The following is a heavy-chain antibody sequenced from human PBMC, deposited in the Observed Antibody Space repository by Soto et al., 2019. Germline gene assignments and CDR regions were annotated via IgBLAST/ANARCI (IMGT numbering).Heavy chain of an antibody. D-gene: IGHD1-26*01. V-gene: IGHV4-34*01. CDR3: ARGPRGRSRYYYYGMDV. J-gene: IGHJ6*02. CDR1: GRSFSGYY. CDR2: INHSGST. Sequence: PEETLSLTCAVYGRSFSGYYWSWIRQPPGKGLEWIGEINHSGSTNYNPSLKSRVTISVDTSKNQFSLKLSSVTAADTAVYYCARGPRGRSRYYYYGMDVWGQGTTVTVSS.